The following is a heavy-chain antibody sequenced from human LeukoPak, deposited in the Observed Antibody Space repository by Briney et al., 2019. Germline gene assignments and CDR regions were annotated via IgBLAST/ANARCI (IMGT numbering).Heavy chain of an antibody. Sequence: ASVKVSCKAAGYTFISYYMHWGRQDPGQGPEWRGIINPSGGSTDYSHEFQGGVTMIRDPSTSTDYMELSSLPSEDTAVYYCARVMSSAPAADYWGQGTLVTVSS. CDR2: INPSGGST. CDR1: GYTFISYY. V-gene: IGHV1-46*01. CDR3: ARVMSSAPAADY. J-gene: IGHJ4*02. D-gene: IGHD2-2*01.